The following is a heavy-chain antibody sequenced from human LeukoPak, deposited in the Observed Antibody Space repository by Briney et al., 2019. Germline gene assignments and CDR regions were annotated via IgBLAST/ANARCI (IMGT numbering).Heavy chain of an antibody. V-gene: IGHV4-4*08. CDR3: ASGGHHYDSSGFHWFDP. Sequence: TASETLSLTCTVSGGSISSHYWSWIRQPPGEGLEWIGYIYTSGSTNYNPSLKSRVTMSVDLSKNQFSLKVNSVTAADTAVYYCASGGHHYDSSGFHWFDPWGQGAPVTVSS. J-gene: IGHJ5*02. CDR1: GGSISSHY. D-gene: IGHD3-22*01. CDR2: IYTSGST.